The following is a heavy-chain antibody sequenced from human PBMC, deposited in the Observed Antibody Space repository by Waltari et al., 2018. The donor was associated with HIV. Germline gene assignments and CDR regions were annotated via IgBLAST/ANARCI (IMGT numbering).Heavy chain of an antibody. J-gene: IGHJ4*02. D-gene: IGHD1-26*01. CDR2: IYHSGST. CDR1: GYSISSGYY. CDR3: ARVYGYSGSYPGAPDDY. Sequence: QVQLQESGPGLVKPSETLSLTCAVPGYSISSGYYWGWIRQPPGKGLEWIGVIYHSGSTYYNPSLKSRVTISVDTSKNQFSLKLSSVTAADTAVYYCARVYGYSGSYPGAPDDYWGQGTLVTVSS. V-gene: IGHV4-38-2*01.